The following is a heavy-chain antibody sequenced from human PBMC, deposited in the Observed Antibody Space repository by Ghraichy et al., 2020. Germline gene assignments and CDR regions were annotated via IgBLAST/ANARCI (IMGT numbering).Heavy chain of an antibody. D-gene: IGHD4-11*01. J-gene: IGHJ6*03. Sequence: GGSLRLSCAASGFTVSSNYMSWVRQAPGKGLEWVSVIYSGGSTYYADSVTGRFTISRDNSKNTLYLQMNSLRAEDTAVYYCAGTTVTTFYMDVWGKGTTVTVS. CDR2: IYSGGST. CDR3: AGTTVTTFYMDV. CDR1: GFTVSSNY. V-gene: IGHV3-53*01.